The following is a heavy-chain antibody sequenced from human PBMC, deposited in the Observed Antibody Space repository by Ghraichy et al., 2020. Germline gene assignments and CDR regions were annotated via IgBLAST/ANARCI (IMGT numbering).Heavy chain of an antibody. D-gene: IGHD1-14*01. V-gene: IGHV4-61*08. J-gene: IGHJ5*02. Sequence: SETLSLTCTVTGDSVSSGGYYWSWIRQPPGKGLEWIGFIYYTGSTNYNPSLKSRVTISLDTSKNQLSLKLSSVTAADTAVYYCARGGRAVPGRWIDPWGQGTLVTVSS. CDR3: ARGGRAVPGRWIDP. CDR1: GDSVSSGGYY. CDR2: IYYTGST.